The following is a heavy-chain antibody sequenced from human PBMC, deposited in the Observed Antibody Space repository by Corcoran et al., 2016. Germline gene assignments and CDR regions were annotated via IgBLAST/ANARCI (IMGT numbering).Heavy chain of an antibody. CDR3: ARDGGMRGYQIVNGGVPDRAFDI. Sequence: QVQLVQSGAEVKKPGSSVKVSCKASGGTFSSYAISWVRQAPGQGLEWMGGIIPIFGTANYAQKFQGRVTITADKSTSTAYMGLSSLGSEDTAVYYCARDGGMRGYQIVNGGVPDRAFDIWGQGTMVTVSS. CDR2: IIPIFGTA. CDR1: GGTFSSYA. D-gene: IGHD2-8*01. J-gene: IGHJ3*02. V-gene: IGHV1-69*06.